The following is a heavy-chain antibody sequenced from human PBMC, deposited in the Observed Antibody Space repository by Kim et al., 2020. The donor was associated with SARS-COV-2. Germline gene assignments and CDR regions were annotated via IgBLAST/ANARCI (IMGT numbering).Heavy chain of an antibody. CDR3: ARDSISSSRYYYGMDV. D-gene: IGHD6-13*01. V-gene: IGHV3-66*01. Sequence: SVEGRFTISRNNSKNTLYLQMNSLRAEDTAVYYCARDSISSSRYYYGMDVWGQGTTVTVSS. J-gene: IGHJ6*02.